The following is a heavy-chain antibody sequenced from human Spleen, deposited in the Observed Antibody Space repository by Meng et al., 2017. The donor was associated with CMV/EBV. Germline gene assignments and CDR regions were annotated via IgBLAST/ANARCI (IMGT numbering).Heavy chain of an antibody. V-gene: IGHV3-30*04. CDR3: ARDGDPYYGSGSYIDY. Sequence: GCTFVTSPMRWGRQAAGEGLEWVTVISYEGSNTDYTNSVKGRFTVARDNSKNTLYLQMNSLRAEDTAVYYCARDGDPYYGSGSYIDYWGQGTLVTVSS. CDR1: GCTFVTSP. CDR2: ISYEGSNT. J-gene: IGHJ4*02. D-gene: IGHD3-10*01.